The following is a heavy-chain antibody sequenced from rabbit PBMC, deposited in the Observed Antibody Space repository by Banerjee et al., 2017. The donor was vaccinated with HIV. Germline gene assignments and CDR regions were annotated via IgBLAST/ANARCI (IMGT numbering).Heavy chain of an antibody. J-gene: IGHJ4*01. Sequence: QSLEESGGDLVQPEGSLTLTCTASGFSFSGSYYMCWVRQAPGKGLEWIACIYAGSSGSTWYASWAKGRFTISKTSSTTVTLQLNTLTVADTATYFCARDLGSTTTGYTYFDLWGPGTLVTVS. CDR1: GFSFSGSYY. CDR2: IYAGSSGST. CDR3: ARDLGSTTTGYTYFDL. D-gene: IGHD7-1*01. V-gene: IGHV1S40*01.